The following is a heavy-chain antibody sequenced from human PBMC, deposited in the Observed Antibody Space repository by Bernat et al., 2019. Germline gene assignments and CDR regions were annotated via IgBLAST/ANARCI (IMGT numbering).Heavy chain of an antibody. CDR3: ETGYCSGGSCYGGGPGPKRRYGMDV. J-gene: IGHJ6*02. CDR1: GYTFTDYY. V-gene: IGHV1-69-2*01. Sequence: EVQLVQSGAEVKKPGATVKISCKVSGYTFTDYYMHWVQQAPGKGLEWMGLVDPEDGETIYAEKFQGRVTITADTSTDTAYMELSSLRSEDTAVYYCETGYCSGGSCYGGGPGPKRRYGMDVWGQGTTVTVSS. D-gene: IGHD2-15*01. CDR2: VDPEDGET.